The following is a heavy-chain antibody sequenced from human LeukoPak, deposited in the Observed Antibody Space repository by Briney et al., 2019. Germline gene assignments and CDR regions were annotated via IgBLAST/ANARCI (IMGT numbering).Heavy chain of an antibody. V-gene: IGHV3-23*01. J-gene: IGHJ4*02. CDR1: GFTFSSYA. Sequence: GSLRLPCAASGFTFSSYAMTWVRQAPGKGLEWVSTISNNGGSTYYADSVKGRFTISRDNSKNTLYLHMNSLRDEDTALYYCAKDLRIQLWAYYFDYWGQGTLVTVSS. D-gene: IGHD5-18*01. CDR2: ISNNGGST. CDR3: AKDLRIQLWAYYFDY.